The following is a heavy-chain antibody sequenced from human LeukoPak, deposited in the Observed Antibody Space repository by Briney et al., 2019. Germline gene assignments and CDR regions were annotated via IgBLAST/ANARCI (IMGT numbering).Heavy chain of an antibody. Sequence: GASVKDSCKASGYTFTSYGISWVRQAPGQGLEWMGWISAYNGNTNYAQKLQGRVTMTTDTSTSTAYMELRSLRSDDTAVYYCARDLTPLGIAVAGTAGPPITAYWGQGTLVTVSS. CDR2: ISAYNGNT. V-gene: IGHV1-18*01. J-gene: IGHJ4*02. CDR1: GYTFTSYG. CDR3: ARDLTPLGIAVAGTAGPPITAY. D-gene: IGHD6-19*01.